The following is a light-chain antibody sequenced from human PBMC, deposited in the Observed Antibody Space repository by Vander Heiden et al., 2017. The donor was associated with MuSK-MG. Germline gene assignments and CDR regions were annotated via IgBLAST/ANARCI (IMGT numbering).Light chain of an antibody. CDR1: RLRSYY. Sequence: VSVALGQTVRITCQGDRLRSYYASWYQQKPGQAPVLVIYGKNNRPSGIPDRFSGSSSGNTASLTITGAQAEDEADYYCNSRDSSGNHLGVFGGGTKLTVL. J-gene: IGLJ2*01. CDR2: GKN. CDR3: NSRDSSGNHLGV. V-gene: IGLV3-19*01.